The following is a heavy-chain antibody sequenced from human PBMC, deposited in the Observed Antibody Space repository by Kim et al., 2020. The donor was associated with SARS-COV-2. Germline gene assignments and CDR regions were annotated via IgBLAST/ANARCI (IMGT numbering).Heavy chain of an antibody. CDR3: ARDVVGATTSFDY. D-gene: IGHD1-26*01. V-gene: IGHV7-4-1*02. Sequence: ASVKVSCKASGYTFTTYAMNWVRQAPGQGLEWMGWINTNSGDPTYARGFTGRFVFSLDTSVSTAYLQISSLKAADTAVYYCARDVVGATTSFDYWGQGTL. J-gene: IGHJ4*02. CDR2: INTNSGDP. CDR1: GYTFTTYA.